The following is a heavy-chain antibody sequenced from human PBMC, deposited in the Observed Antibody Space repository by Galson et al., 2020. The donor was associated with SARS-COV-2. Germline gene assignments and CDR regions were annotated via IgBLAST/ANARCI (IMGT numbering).Heavy chain of an antibody. CDR3: ARDPAPLYGDNYYYGMDV. CDR1: DGPMSSYY. CDR2: IPYSGSA. Sequence: ETSETLSLTCSVSDGPMSSYYWSWLRQPPGKGLEWIGYIPYSGSANYNHYLRSRVTITVDLSKNQFSLKVTSVTAADTAVYYCARDPAPLYGDNYYYGMDVGGRGTTVTVSS. J-gene: IGHJ6*02. V-gene: IGHV4-59*01. D-gene: IGHD4-17*01.